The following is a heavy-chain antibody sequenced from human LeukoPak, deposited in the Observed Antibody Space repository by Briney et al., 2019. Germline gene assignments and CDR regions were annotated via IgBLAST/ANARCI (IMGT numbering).Heavy chain of an antibody. D-gene: IGHD3-9*01. CDR2: MNPNSGNT. CDR1: GYTFTSHD. J-gene: IGHJ4*02. Sequence: ASVKVSCKAFGYTFTSHDINWVRQATGQGLEWMGWMNPNSGNTGYAQKFQGRVTMTRNTSISTAYMELSSLRSEDTAVYYCARGKRYSDWLSRRRSGYYFDYWGQGTLVTVSS. V-gene: IGHV1-8*01. CDR3: ARGKRYSDWLSRRRSGYYFDY.